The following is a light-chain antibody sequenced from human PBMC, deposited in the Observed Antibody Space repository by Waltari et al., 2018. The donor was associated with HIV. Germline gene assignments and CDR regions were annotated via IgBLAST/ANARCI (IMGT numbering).Light chain of an antibody. V-gene: IGLV4-69*01. CDR3: QTWGTGIQV. CDR2: LNSDGSH. CDR1: SGHSLYA. Sequence: QLVLTHSPSASAYLGASVTLTCTLRSGHSLYAIAWHQQQPETRPRDLIKLNSDGSHSKGDGIPDRFSGSSSGAERYLTISSLQSEDEADYYCQTWGTGIQVFGGGTKLTVL. J-gene: IGLJ2*01.